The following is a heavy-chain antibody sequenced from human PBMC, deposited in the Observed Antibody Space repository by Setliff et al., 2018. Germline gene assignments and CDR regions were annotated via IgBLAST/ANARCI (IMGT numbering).Heavy chain of an antibody. J-gene: IGHJ4*02. CDR2: IYYSGST. D-gene: IGHD3-10*01. CDR3: ARGESNYYGSGSYFGYFDY. V-gene: IGHV4-59*01. Sequence: PSETLSLTCTVSGGSISSYYWSWIRQPPGKGREWIGCIYYSGSTNYNPSLKSRVTISVDTSKNQFSLKLSSVTAADTAVYYCARGESNYYGSGSYFGYFDYWGQGTLVTVSS. CDR1: GGSISSYY.